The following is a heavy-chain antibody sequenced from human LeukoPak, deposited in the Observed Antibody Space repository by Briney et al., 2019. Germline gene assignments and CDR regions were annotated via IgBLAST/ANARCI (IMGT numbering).Heavy chain of an antibody. CDR1: GGSLSGYY. CDR2: INHSGGT. CDR3: ARYCSHIDCFSSYFDS. Sequence: SETLSLTCGVYGGSLSGYYWSWIRQPPGKGLEWIGEINHSGGTNSNSSLKSRVTISIDTSKNQFSLNLTSVTAADTAVYYCARYCSHIDCFSSYFDSWGQGILVTVSS. D-gene: IGHD2-21*02. V-gene: IGHV4-34*01. J-gene: IGHJ4*02.